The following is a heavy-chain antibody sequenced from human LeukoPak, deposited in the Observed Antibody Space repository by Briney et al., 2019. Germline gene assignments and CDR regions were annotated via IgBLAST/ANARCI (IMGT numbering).Heavy chain of an antibody. V-gene: IGHV3-15*01. D-gene: IGHD3-22*01. J-gene: IGHJ3*02. Sequence: GGSLRLSCAASGFTFTNAWMSWVRQAPGKGLEWVGRIQSKTDGGTAGYAAPVKGRFTISRDDSKNTLYLQMNSLKIEDTAVYYCTTTPYYDTAWKAFDIWGQGTMVTVSS. CDR1: GFTFTNAW. CDR3: TTTPYYDTAWKAFDI. CDR2: IQSKTDGGTA.